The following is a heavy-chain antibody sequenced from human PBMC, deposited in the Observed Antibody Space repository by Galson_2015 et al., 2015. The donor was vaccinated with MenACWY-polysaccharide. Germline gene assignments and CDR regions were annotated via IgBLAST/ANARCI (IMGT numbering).Heavy chain of an antibody. D-gene: IGHD2-2*01. CDR2: ISTYNGNT. J-gene: IGHJ1*01. V-gene: IGHV1-18*01. Sequence: SVKVSCKASGYTFTSYGISWVRQAPGQGLEWMGWISTYNGNTNYAQMLKSRATVSLDTSKNQFSLKLSFVTAADTAVYYCASLPLGNCGSVSCYGYFHHWGQGTLVTVSS. CDR3: ASLPLGNCGSVSCYGYFHH. CDR1: GYTFTSYG.